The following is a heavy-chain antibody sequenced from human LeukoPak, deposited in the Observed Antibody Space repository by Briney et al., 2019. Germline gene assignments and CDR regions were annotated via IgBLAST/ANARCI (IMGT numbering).Heavy chain of an antibody. CDR1: GGSISSYY. J-gene: IGHJ4*02. CDR3: ARDRSIDYGDYYFDY. D-gene: IGHD4-17*01. Sequence: PSETLSLTCTVSGGSISSYYWSWIRQPPGKGLEWIGYIYYSGSTNYNPSLKSRVTISVETSKNQFSLKLSSVTAADTAMYYCARDRSIDYGDYYFDYSGQGTLVTVSS. CDR2: IYYSGST. V-gene: IGHV4-59*01.